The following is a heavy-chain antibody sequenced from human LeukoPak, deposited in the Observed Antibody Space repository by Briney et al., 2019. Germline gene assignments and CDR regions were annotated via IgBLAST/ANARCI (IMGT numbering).Heavy chain of an antibody. V-gene: IGHV4-59*01. D-gene: IGHD6-13*01. J-gene: IGHJ5*02. CDR2: IYYSGST. Sequence: SETLSLTCTASGGSISSYYWSWIRQPPGKGLEWIGYIYYSGSTNYNPSLKSRVTISVDTSKNQFSLKLSSVTAADTAVYYCARVAAAGKDNWFDPWGQGTLVTVSS. CDR1: GGSISSYY. CDR3: ARVAAAGKDNWFDP.